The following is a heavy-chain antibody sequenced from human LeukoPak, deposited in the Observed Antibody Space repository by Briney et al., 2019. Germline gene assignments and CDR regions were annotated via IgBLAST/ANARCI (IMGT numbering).Heavy chain of an antibody. CDR3: ARYSLSREDSQD. J-gene: IGHJ1*01. CDR1: GVSVNSGGYS. D-gene: IGHD6-13*01. V-gene: IGHV4-30-4*07. Sequence: SETLSLTCVVSGVSVNSGGYSWSWIRQPPGKGLEWIGYIYDTGSTLYNPSLESRLTISIDTSKNQFSLRLSSVTAADTAVYFCARYSLSREDSQDWGQGTLVTVSS. CDR2: IYDTGST.